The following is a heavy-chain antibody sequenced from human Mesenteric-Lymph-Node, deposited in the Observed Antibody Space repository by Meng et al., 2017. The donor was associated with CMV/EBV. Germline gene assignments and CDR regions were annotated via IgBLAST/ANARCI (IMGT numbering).Heavy chain of an antibody. CDR3: ARNSAVVPAASYYYGMDV. Sequence: GSLRLSCVASGFTFRDHYMDWVRQAPGKGLEWVGRTRNKANSYTTEYAASVKGRFTISRDDSKNSLYLQMNSLKTEDTAVYYCARNSAVVPAASYYYGMDVWGQGTTVTVSS. D-gene: IGHD2-2*01. CDR1: GFTFRDHY. CDR2: TRNKANSYTT. J-gene: IGHJ6*02. V-gene: IGHV3-72*01.